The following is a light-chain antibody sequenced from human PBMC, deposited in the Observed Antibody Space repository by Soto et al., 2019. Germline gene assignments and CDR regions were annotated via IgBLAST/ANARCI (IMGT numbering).Light chain of an antibody. CDR1: SSDVGGYNY. J-gene: IGLJ1*01. V-gene: IGLV2-14*01. Sequence: QPVLTQPASVSGSPGQSITISCTGTSSDVGGYNYVAWYQQHPGKAPKLIIYDVSNRPSGVSNRFSGSKSGNTASLTISGLQAEDEADYYCSSYTSSHTYVFGTGTKVTVL. CDR3: SSYTSSHTYV. CDR2: DVS.